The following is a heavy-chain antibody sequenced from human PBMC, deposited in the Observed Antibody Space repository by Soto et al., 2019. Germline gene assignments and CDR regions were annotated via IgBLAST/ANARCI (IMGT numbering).Heavy chain of an antibody. J-gene: IGHJ4*02. D-gene: IGHD3-16*01. Sequence: ASVKVSCKASGFTFTTSDINGVRQAPGHRLEWMGWIDANSGNIDYAQRFQGRVTMTRDTATSTACMEVSSLRSDDTAVYYCARGRVSGGGGGVGWWGRGTLVTVSS. V-gene: IGHV1-8*02. CDR1: GFTFTTSD. CDR3: ARGRVSGGGGGVGW. CDR2: IDANSGNI.